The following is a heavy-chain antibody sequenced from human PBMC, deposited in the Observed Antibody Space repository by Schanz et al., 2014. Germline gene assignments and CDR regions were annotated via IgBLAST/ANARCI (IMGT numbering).Heavy chain of an antibody. CDR2: VRNKNNRYTT. CDR1: GFTFSDHY. J-gene: IGHJ5*02. CDR3: ARRAACGRMGCLVAA. D-gene: IGHD2-21*01. Sequence: PGGSLRLSCAASGFTFSDHYMDWVRQAPGKGLEWVGRVRNKNNRYTTEYAASVKGRFTISRDDSKNSLYLQMNSLKTEDTAMCCCARRAACGRMGCLVAAWGQGTLVTVSS. V-gene: IGHV3-72*01.